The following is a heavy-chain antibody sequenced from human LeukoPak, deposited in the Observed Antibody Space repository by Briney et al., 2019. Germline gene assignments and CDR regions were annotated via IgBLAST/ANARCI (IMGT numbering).Heavy chain of an antibody. V-gene: IGHV3-48*01. D-gene: IGHD3-3*01. J-gene: IGHJ4*02. CDR2: ISSSSSTI. CDR3: ARGLRFLEWFTFDY. Sequence: GGSLRLSCAASGFTFSSYNMNWVRQAPGKGLEWVSYISSSSSTIYYADSVKGRFTISRDNAKNSLYLQMNSLRAEDTAVYYCARGLRFLEWFTFDYWGQGTLVTVSS. CDR1: GFTFSSYN.